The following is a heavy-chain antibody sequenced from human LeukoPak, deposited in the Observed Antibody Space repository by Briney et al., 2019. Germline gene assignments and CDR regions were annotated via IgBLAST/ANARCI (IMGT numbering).Heavy chain of an antibody. CDR2: IYYSGST. Sequence: ASETLSLICPVSGGSISSISYYWGWIRQPPGKGLEWIGSIYYSGSTHYNPSLKSRVTISVDTSKNQFSLRLSSVTAADTAVYYCERHVTPYTSSSPDYWGQGTLVTVSS. J-gene: IGHJ4*02. CDR1: GGSISSISYY. V-gene: IGHV4-39*01. CDR3: ERHVTPYTSSSPDY. D-gene: IGHD6-6*01.